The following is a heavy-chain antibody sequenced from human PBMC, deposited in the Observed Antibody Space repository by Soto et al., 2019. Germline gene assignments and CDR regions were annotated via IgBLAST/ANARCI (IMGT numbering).Heavy chain of an antibody. CDR3: ARVGLGAYDY. CDR2: IIPTLGTP. CDR1: GGIFSNFA. J-gene: IGHJ4*02. Sequence: QVQLVQSGAEVKKPVSSVKVSCKASGGIFSNFAFNWMRQAPGQGLEWMGGIIPTLGTPHYAQKFLGRVTITADESTRTVYMEMSSLTVEDTAVYYCARVGLGAYDYWGQGTLVIVSS. V-gene: IGHV1-69*01. D-gene: IGHD6-19*01.